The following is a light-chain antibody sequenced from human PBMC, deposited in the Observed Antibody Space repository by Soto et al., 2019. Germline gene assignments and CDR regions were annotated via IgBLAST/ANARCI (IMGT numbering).Light chain of an antibody. V-gene: IGKV3-15*01. J-gene: IGKJ1*01. Sequence: IVMTQSPATLSVSRGGGDTGGCMASQSVISNLAWYQQKPGQAPRLLIYGASARATGIPARFSGSGSGTEFTLTISSLESEDSAVYYCQQYSSWPPWTFGQGTKVDIK. CDR3: QQYSSWPPWT. CDR1: QSVISN. CDR2: GAS.